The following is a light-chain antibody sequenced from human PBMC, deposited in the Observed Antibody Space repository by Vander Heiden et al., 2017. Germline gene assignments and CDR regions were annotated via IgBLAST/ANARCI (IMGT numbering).Light chain of an antibody. J-gene: IGLJ1*01. CDR2: EVS. CDR1: SSDVGSYNL. V-gene: IGLV2-23*02. CDR3: CSYAGSSTYV. Sequence: QSALTQPASVSGSPGPSIPISCTGTSSDVGSYNLVSWYQQHPGKAPKLMIYEVSKRPSGVSNRFSGSKSGNTASLTISGLQAEDEADYYCCSYAGSSTYVFGTGTKVTVL.